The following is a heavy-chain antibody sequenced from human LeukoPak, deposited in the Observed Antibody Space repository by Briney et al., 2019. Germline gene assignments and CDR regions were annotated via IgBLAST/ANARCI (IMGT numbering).Heavy chain of an antibody. V-gene: IGHV3-23*01. CDR1: GFTFSSYA. CDR3: AKGQKYYYGSGSYKFAEYFQH. Sequence: PGGSLRLSCAASGFTFSSYAMSWVRQAPGKGLEWVSAISGSGGSTYYADSVKGRFTISRDNPKNTLYLQMNSLRAEDTAVYYCAKGQKYYYGSGSYKFAEYFQHWGQGTLVTVSS. J-gene: IGHJ1*01. D-gene: IGHD3-10*01. CDR2: ISGSGGST.